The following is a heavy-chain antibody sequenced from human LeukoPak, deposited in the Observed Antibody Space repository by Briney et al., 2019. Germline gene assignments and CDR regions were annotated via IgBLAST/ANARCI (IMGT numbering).Heavy chain of an antibody. CDR2: ISGSGGST. CDR3: ARDLGDSFDY. CDR1: GXTFSSYA. D-gene: IGHD3-10*01. J-gene: IGHJ4*02. V-gene: IGHV3-23*01. Sequence: TGGSLRLSCAASGXTFSSYAMSWVRQAPGKGLEWVSAISGSGGSTYYADSVKGRFTISRDNSKNTLYLQMNSLRAEDTAVYYCARDLGDSFDYWGQGTPDTVSS.